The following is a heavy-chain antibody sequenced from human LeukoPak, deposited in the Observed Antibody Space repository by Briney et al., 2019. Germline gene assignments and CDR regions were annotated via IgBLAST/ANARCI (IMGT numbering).Heavy chain of an antibody. CDR3: ARDTIAAFGFFDY. CDR1: GYSFSAYS. J-gene: IGHJ4*02. V-gene: IGHV1-18*01. CDR2: ITVYNNKT. Sequence: ASVKVSCKASGYSFSAYSVSWVRQAPGQGLEWMAMITVYNNKTDFSQKVEDRLTMTTDTSTSTAYMELKSLTSDDTAVYYCARDTIAAFGFFDYWGQGTLVTVSS. D-gene: IGHD6-6*01.